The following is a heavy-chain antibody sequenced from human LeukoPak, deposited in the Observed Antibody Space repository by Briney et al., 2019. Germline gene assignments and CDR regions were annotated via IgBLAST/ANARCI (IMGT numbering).Heavy chain of an antibody. CDR1: GFTFSDFY. V-gene: IGHV3-11*01. D-gene: IGHD2-2*01. CDR2: ISNSGSTM. J-gene: IGHJ6*02. CDR3: ARARQPSRYYGLDV. Sequence: GGSLRLSCAASGFTFSDFYVGWIRQAPGKGLEWVSYISNSGSTMYYADSVKGRFTISRDNARYSLYLQMDSLRVEDTAVYYCARARQPSRYYGLDVWGQGTTVTVSS.